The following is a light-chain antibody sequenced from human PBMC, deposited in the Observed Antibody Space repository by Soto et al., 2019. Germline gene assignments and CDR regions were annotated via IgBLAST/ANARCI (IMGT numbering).Light chain of an antibody. Sequence: EIVMTQSPATLSVSPGERATLSCRASQSVRSNLAWYQQKPGQAPRLLIYGASTRATGIPARFSGSGSGTEFTLTISSLQSEDSAVYYCQQYNKWPRTFGQGTKVEIK. CDR1: QSVRSN. V-gene: IGKV3-15*01. CDR3: QQYNKWPRT. J-gene: IGKJ1*01. CDR2: GAS.